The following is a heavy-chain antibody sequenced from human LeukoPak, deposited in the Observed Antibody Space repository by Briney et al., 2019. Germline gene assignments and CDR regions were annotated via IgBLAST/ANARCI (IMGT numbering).Heavy chain of an antibody. CDR2: INPNSGGT. D-gene: IGHD1-26*01. J-gene: IGHJ4*02. Sequence: ASVKVSCKASGYTFTGYYMHWVRQAPGQGLEWMGWINPNSGGTNYAQKFQGRVTMTRDTSASTAYMELSSLRSEDMAVYYCARDSGRDAFDYWGQGTLVTVSS. V-gene: IGHV1-2*02. CDR1: GYTFTGYY. CDR3: ARDSGRDAFDY.